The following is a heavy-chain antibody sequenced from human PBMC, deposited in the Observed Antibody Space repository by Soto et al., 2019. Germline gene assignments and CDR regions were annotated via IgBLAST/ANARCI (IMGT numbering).Heavy chain of an antibody. CDR2: ISWNSGSM. CDR1: GFTFDDYA. CDR3: AKDPSGSPGPTSDFDY. V-gene: IGHV3-9*01. D-gene: IGHD1-26*01. Sequence: GGSLRLSCAASGFTFDDYAMHWVRQAPGKGLEWVSGISWNSGSMGYADSVKGRFTISRDNAKNSLYLQMNSLRAEDTALYYCAKDPSGSPGPTSDFDYWGQGTLVTVSS. J-gene: IGHJ4*02.